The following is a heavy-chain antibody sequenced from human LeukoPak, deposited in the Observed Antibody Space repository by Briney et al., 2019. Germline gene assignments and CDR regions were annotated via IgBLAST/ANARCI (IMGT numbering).Heavy chain of an antibody. D-gene: IGHD4-17*01. V-gene: IGHV4-4*07. CDR3: ARDPTTNWFDP. J-gene: IGHJ5*02. Sequence: SETLSLTCTVSGGSISSYYWSWIRQSAGKGLEWIGRIHTSGSTNYNPSLKSRVTISVDTSKNQFSLKLSSVTAADTAVYYCARDPTTNWFDPWGQGTLVTVSS. CDR1: GGSISSYY. CDR2: IHTSGST.